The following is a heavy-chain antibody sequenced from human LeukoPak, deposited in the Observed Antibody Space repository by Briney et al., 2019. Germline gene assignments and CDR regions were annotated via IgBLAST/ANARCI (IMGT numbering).Heavy chain of an antibody. CDR1: GFTFSSYS. Sequence: GGSLRLSCAASGFTFSSYSMNWVRQAPGKGLVWVSRINSDGSSTSYADSVKGRFTISRDNAKNTLYLQMNSLRAEDTAVYYCAHSPYGSGSYENYWGQGTLVTVSS. J-gene: IGHJ4*02. CDR2: INSDGSST. D-gene: IGHD3-10*01. V-gene: IGHV3-74*01. CDR3: AHSPYGSGSYENY.